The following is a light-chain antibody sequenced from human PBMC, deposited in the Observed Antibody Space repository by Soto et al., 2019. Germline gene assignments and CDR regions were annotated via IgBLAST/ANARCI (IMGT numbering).Light chain of an antibody. CDR1: SSDVGGYNY. CDR2: EVS. CDR3: SSYTSSSALDVV. J-gene: IGLJ2*01. Sequence: QSVLTQPASVSGSPGQSITISCTGTSSDVGGYNYVSWYQQHPGKAPKLMIYEVSNRPSGVSNRFSGSKSGNTASLTISGLQADDEADYYCSSYTSSSALDVVFGAGTKLTVL. V-gene: IGLV2-14*01.